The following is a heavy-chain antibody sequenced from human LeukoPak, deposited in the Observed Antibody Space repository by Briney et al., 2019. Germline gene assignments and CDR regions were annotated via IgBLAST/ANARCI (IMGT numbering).Heavy chain of an antibody. CDR1: GLSFSRYD. V-gene: IGHV3-30*03. D-gene: IGHD3-16*02. CDR3: ARTQGHYVWGSYRLDYFDY. Sequence: PGGSLRLSCVASGLSFSRYDMHWVRQAPGKGLEWVAVISHDARNKIYADSVKGRFTISRDNAKNSLYLQMNSLRAEDTAVYYCARTQGHYVWGSYRLDYFDYWGQGTLVTVSS. CDR2: ISHDARNK. J-gene: IGHJ4*02.